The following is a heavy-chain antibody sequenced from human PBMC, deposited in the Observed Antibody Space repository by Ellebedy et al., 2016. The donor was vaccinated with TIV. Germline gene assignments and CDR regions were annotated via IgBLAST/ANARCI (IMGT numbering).Heavy chain of an antibody. V-gene: IGHV1-46*01. D-gene: IGHD3-22*01. CDR1: GYTFTSYF. CDR2: INPASGNS. J-gene: IGHJ4*02. CDR3: ARGDNYYYDSSGYYYNY. Sequence: ASVKVSCKASGYTFTSYFLYWVRQAPGQGLEWMGIINPASGNSNYAQKFQGRVTMTRDTSTSTVYMELSSLRSEDTDVNYCARGDNYYYDSSGYYYNYWGQGTLVTVSS.